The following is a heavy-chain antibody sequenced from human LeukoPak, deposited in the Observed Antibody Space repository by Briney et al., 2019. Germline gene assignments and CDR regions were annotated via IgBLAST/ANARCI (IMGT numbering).Heavy chain of an antibody. CDR1: GFTFSSYA. V-gene: IGHV4-59*08. J-gene: IGHJ4*02. CDR2: AYYSGHT. Sequence: GSLRLSCAASGFTFSSYAMSWVRQAPGKGLEWIGYAYYSGHTNYNSSLKSRVTMSLDTSKSQFSLRLSSVTAADTAVYFCARHPFATPFDYWGPGTLVTVSS. D-gene: IGHD2-15*01. CDR3: ARHPFATPFDY.